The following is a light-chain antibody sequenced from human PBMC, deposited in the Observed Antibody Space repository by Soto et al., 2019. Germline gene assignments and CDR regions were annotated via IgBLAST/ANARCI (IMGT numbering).Light chain of an antibody. J-gene: IGKJ1*01. V-gene: IGKV1-5*03. CDR3: QHYNSYSEA. Sequence: DIQITQPPSPLSRSVGARVTITCRASQTISSCLAWYQQKPGKAPKLLIYKASTLKSGVPSRFSGSGSGTEFTLTISSLQPDDFATYYCQHYNSYSEAFGQGTKVDIK. CDR2: KAS. CDR1: QTISSC.